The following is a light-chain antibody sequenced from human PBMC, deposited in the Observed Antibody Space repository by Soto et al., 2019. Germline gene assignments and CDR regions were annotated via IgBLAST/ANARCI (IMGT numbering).Light chain of an antibody. J-gene: IGKJ2*02. V-gene: IGKV3-15*01. CDR2: GAS. Sequence: EIVMTQSPATLSVSPGERATLSCRASQSVSSNLAWYQQKPGQAPRLLIYGASTRATGIPARFSGSGSGTEFTLTISSLQSEDFATYYCQQSYSTPRWTFGQGTKLEIK. CDR3: QQSYSTPRWT. CDR1: QSVSSN.